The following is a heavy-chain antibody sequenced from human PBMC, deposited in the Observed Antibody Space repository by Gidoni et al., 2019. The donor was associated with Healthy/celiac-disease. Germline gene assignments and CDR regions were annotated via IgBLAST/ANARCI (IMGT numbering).Heavy chain of an antibody. J-gene: IGHJ4*02. D-gene: IGHD2-8*01. CDR3: ARVQRYCTNGVCPSPRPFDY. CDR1: GGSFSGYY. Sequence: QVQLQQWGAGLLKPSETLSLTCAVYGGSFSGYYWSWIRQPPGKGLEWIGEINHSGSTNYNPSLKSRVTISVDTSKNQFSLKLSSVTAADTAVYYCARVQRYCTNGVCPSPRPFDYWGQGTLVTVSS. CDR2: INHSGST. V-gene: IGHV4-34*01.